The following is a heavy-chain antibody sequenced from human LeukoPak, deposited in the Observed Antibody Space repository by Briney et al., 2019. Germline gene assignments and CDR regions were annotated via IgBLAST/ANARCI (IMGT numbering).Heavy chain of an antibody. D-gene: IGHD1-26*01. V-gene: IGHV3-23*01. CDR3: ARAENSGSYLYGMDV. J-gene: IGHJ6*02. CDR2: ISGSGGST. CDR1: GFTFSSYA. Sequence: PGGSLRLSCAASGFTFSSYAMSWVRQAPGKGLEWVSAISGSGGSTYYADSVKGRFTISRDNSKNTLYLQMNSLRAEDTAVYYCARAENSGSYLYGMDVWGQGTTVTVSS.